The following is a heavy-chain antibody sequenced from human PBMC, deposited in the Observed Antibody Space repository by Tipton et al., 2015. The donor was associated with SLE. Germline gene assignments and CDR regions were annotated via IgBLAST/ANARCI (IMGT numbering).Heavy chain of an antibody. CDR3: ARRDFWTGYFDY. CDR2: IYYSGST. V-gene: IGHV4-59*01. J-gene: IGHJ4*02. Sequence: QLVQSGAEVKPSETLSLTCTVSGDSITSYYWNWIRQPPGKGLEWIGYIYYSGSTNYHPSLRGRGTISVDTSKNQFSLKLSSVTAADTAVYYCARRDFWTGYFDYWGQGTLVTVSS. D-gene: IGHD3/OR15-3a*01. CDR1: GDSITSYY.